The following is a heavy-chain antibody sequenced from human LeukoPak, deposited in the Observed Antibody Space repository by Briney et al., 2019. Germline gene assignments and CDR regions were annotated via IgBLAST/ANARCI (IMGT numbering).Heavy chain of an antibody. CDR3: ARGGNHGDYWYFDL. J-gene: IGHJ2*01. CDR1: EFSFSNFW. D-gene: IGHD4-17*01. Sequence: GGSLRLSCSASEFSFSNFWMSRVRQAPGKGPEWVANIKQDGSEKYYVDSVKGRFTISRDNAETSLHLQMNSLRAEDTAVYYCARGGNHGDYWYFDLWGRGTLVTVSS. CDR2: IKQDGSEK. V-gene: IGHV3-7*01.